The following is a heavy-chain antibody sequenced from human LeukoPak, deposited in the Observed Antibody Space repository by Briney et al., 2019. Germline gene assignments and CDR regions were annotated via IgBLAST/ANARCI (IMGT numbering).Heavy chain of an antibody. J-gene: IGHJ4*03. CDR2: ISGSGGST. V-gene: IGHV3-23*01. Sequence: GGSLRLSCAASGFTFSSYAISWVRQAPGKGLEWVSAISGSGGSTYYADSVKGRFTISRDNSKNTLYLQMNSLRAEDTAVYYCAKGGGDYYGSGNLFDYWGQGTTVTVSS. CDR3: AKGGGDYYGSGNLFDY. D-gene: IGHD3-10*01. CDR1: GFTFSSYA.